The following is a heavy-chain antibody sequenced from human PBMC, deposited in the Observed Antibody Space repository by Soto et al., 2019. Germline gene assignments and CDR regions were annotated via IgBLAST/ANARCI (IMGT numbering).Heavy chain of an antibody. V-gene: IGHV4-31*03. CDR3: ARGAHYSSPFRWFDP. Sequence: PSETLSLTCTVSGGSVSSGGYYWSWIRQHPGKGLEWIGYIYYSGSTYYNPSLKSRVTKSVDTSKNQFSLKLSSVTAADMSLYYCARGAHYSSPFRWFDPWGQGTLVTVSS. J-gene: IGHJ5*02. D-gene: IGHD6-13*01. CDR1: GGSVSSGGYY. CDR2: IYYSGST.